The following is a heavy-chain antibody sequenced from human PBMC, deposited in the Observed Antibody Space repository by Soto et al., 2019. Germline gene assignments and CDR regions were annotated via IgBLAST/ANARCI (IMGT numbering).Heavy chain of an antibody. CDR3: ARDRSPAANVFDY. J-gene: IGHJ4*02. CDR1: GFTFSSYS. CDR2: ISSSSSYI. V-gene: IGHV3-21*01. Sequence: GSLRLSCAASGFTFSSYSMNWVRQAPGKGLEWVSSISSSSSYIYYADSVKGRFTISRDNAKNSLYLQMNSLRAEDTAVYYCARDRSPAANVFDYWGQGTLVTVSS. D-gene: IGHD2-2*01.